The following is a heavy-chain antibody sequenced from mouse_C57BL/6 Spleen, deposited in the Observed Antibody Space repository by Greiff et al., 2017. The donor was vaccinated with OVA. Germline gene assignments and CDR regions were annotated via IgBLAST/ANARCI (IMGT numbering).Heavy chain of an antibody. Sequence: EVQGVESGGGLVQPGGSLKLSCAASGFTFSDYYMYWVRQTPEKRLEWVAYISNGGGSTYSPDTVKGRFTISRDNSKNTLYLQMSRLKSEDTAMYYCARHTSMDYWGQGTSVTVSS. J-gene: IGHJ4*01. V-gene: IGHV5-12*01. CDR3: ARHTSMDY. D-gene: IGHD5-1*01. CDR1: GFTFSDYY. CDR2: ISNGGGST.